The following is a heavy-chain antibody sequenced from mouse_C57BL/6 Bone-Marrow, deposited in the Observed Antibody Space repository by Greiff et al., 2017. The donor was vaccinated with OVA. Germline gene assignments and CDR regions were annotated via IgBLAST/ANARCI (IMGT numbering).Heavy chain of an antibody. CDR2: ISGGGGNT. CDR3: ARRTAWFAY. Sequence: EVKVEESGGGLVKPGGSLKLSCAASGFTFSSYTMSWVRQTPEKRLEWVATISGGGGNTYYPDSVKGRFTISRDNAKNTLYLQMSSLRSEDTALYYCARRTAWFAYWGQGTLVTVSA. D-gene: IGHD4-1*01. J-gene: IGHJ3*01. CDR1: GFTFSSYT. V-gene: IGHV5-9*01.